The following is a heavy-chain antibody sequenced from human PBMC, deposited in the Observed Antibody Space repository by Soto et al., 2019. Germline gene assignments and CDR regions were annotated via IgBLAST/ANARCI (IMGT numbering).Heavy chain of an antibody. CDR2: ISGSGGST. CDR1: GFTFSSYA. CDR3: AKATPSYSSSNTNFDY. J-gene: IGHJ4*02. Sequence: EVQLLESGGGLVQPGGSLRLSCAASGFTFSSYAMSWVRQAPGKGLEWVSAISGSGGSTYYADSVKGRFTISRDNSKTTLYLQKNSLRAEDTAVYYCAKATPSYSSSNTNFDYWGQGTLVTVSS. V-gene: IGHV3-23*01. D-gene: IGHD6-13*01.